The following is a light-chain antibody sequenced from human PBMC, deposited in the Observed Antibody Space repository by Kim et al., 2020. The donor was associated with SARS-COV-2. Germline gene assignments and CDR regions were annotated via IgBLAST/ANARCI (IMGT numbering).Light chain of an antibody. Sequence: APGKTARITCGGNNIGSKSVHWYQQKPGQAPVLVIYYDSDRPSGIPERFSGSNSGNTATLTISRVEAGDEADYYCQVWDSSSDHRVFGGGTQLTDL. CDR1: NIGSKS. CDR3: QVWDSSSDHRV. V-gene: IGLV3-21*04. J-gene: IGLJ3*02. CDR2: YDS.